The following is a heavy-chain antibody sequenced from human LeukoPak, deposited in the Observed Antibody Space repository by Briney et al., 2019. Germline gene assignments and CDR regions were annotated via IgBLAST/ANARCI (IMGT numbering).Heavy chain of an antibody. CDR1: GFTFSNYG. Sequence: GGSLRLSCAASGFTFSNYGMSWVRQAPGKGLEWVSAISGSGGSTYYADSVKGRFTISRDNSKNTLYLQMNSLRAEDTAVYYCAKDQYYDSSGYYDYWGQGTLVTVSS. CDR2: ISGSGGST. V-gene: IGHV3-23*01. D-gene: IGHD3-22*01. CDR3: AKDQYYDSSGYYDY. J-gene: IGHJ4*02.